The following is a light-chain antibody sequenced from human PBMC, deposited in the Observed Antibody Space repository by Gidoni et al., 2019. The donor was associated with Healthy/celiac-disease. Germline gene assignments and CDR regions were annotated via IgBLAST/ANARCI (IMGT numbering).Light chain of an antibody. CDR2: GAS. CDR3: QQYGSSPPWT. J-gene: IGKJ1*01. CDR1: QSVSSSY. Sequence: ELVLTHSPGTLSLSPGERATLSCRASQSVSSSYLAWYQQQPGQAPRLLIYGASSRATGIPDRFSGSGSGTDFTLTISRLEPEDFAVYYCQQYGSSPPWTFGQGTKVEIK. V-gene: IGKV3-20*01.